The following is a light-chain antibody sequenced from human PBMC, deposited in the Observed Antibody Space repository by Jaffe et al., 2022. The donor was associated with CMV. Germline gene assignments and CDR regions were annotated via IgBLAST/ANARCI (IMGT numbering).Light chain of an antibody. CDR3: CSYAGSSTLI. CDR2: EVS. J-gene: IGLJ2*01. CDR1: SSDVGNYNL. Sequence: QSALTQPASVSGSPGQSITISCTGTSSDVGNYNLVSWYQQHPGKAPKLMLYEVSKRPSGVSNRFSGSKSGNTASLTISGLQAEDESDYYCCSYAGSSTLIFGGGTKLTVL. V-gene: IGLV2-23*02.